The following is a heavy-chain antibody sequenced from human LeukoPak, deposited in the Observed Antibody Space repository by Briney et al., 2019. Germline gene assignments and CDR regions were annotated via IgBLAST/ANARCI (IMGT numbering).Heavy chain of an antibody. CDR1: GFTFSSYG. CDR2: IWYDGSNK. CDR3: ARDRADYVWGSYGIDY. Sequence: GRSLRLSCAASGFTFSSYGMHWVRQAPGKGLEWVAVIWYDGSNKYYADSVKGRFTISRDNSENTLYLQMNSLRAEDTAVYYCARDRADYVWGSYGIDYWGQGTLVTVSS. J-gene: IGHJ4*02. D-gene: IGHD3-16*01. V-gene: IGHV3-33*01.